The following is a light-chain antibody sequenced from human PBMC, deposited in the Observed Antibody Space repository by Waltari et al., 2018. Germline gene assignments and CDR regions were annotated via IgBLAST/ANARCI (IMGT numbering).Light chain of an antibody. CDR3: QQYDHWPT. CDR2: RAA. CDR1: QSVGTN. Sequence: EVVITQSPATLSVYLGARATRSCRASQSVGTNLAWFQQKPAQAPRLLIYRAATTATGLPARFSGYGSGTDFTLTISGLQYEDLAVYYCQQYDHWPTFGPGTKVDI. J-gene: IGKJ3*01. V-gene: IGKV3-15*01.